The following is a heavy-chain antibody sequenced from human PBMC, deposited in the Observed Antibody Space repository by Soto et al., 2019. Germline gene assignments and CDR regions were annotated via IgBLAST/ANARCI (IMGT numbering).Heavy chain of an antibody. CDR2: IIPIFGTA. V-gene: IGHV1-69*01. D-gene: IGHD3-22*01. J-gene: IGHJ2*01. Sequence: QVQLVQSGAEVKKPGSPVKVSCKASGGTFSSYAISWVRQAPGQGLEWMGGIIPIFGTANYAQKFQGRVTITADESTSTAYMELSSLRSEDTAVYYCARSSEDYDSSGYYHYWYFDLWGRGTLVTVSS. CDR1: GGTFSSYA. CDR3: ARSSEDYDSSGYYHYWYFDL.